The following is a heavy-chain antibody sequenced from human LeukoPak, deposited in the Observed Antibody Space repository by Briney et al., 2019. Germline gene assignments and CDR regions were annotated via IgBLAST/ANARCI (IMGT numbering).Heavy chain of an antibody. CDR1: GGSISSGGYY. CDR2: IYYSGST. CDR3: ARDGFIAAAGRVWAFFDY. D-gene: IGHD6-13*01. J-gene: IGHJ4*02. V-gene: IGHV4-31*03. Sequence: SETLSLTCTVSGGSISSGGYYWSWIRQHPGKGLEWIGYIYYSGSTYYNPSLKSRVTISVDTSKNQFSLKLSSVTAADTAVYYCARDGFIAAAGRVWAFFDYWGQGTPVTVSS.